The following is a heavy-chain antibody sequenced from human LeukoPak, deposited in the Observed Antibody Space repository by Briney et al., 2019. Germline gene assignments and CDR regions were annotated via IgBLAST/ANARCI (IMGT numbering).Heavy chain of an antibody. D-gene: IGHD6-19*01. V-gene: IGHV5-10-1*01. Sequence: GESLRISCKGSGYSFTSYWSSWGRQLPGKGLGGVGRIDPGDSDTNYSPSFQGHVTSSADKSNCTAYRQWSRLKASDTALYYCARHSSEQWPPYSFDYWGQGTLVTVYS. CDR3: ARHSSEQWPPYSFDY. CDR1: GYSFTSYW. CDR2: IDPGDSDT. J-gene: IGHJ4*02.